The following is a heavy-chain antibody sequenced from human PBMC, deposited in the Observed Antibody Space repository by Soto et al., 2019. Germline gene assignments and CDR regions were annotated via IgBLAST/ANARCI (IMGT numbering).Heavy chain of an antibody. D-gene: IGHD3-3*01. CDR3: ARDPMLRERITIFGVVIPGAFDI. CDR2: ISAYNGNT. CDR1: GYTFTSYG. Sequence: ASVKVSCKASGYTFTSYGISWVRQAPGQGLEWMGWISAYNGNTNYAQKLQGRVTMTTDTSTSTAYMELRSLRSDDTAVYYRARDPMLRERITIFGVVIPGAFDIWGQGTMVTVSS. J-gene: IGHJ3*02. V-gene: IGHV1-18*01.